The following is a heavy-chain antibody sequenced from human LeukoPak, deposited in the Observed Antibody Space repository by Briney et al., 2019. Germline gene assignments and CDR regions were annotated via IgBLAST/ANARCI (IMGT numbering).Heavy chain of an antibody. CDR2: ISISGGST. V-gene: IGHV3-23*01. D-gene: IGHD5-12*01. J-gene: IGHJ4*02. Sequence: GGSLRLSCAASGFTFSNYAMNWVRQAPGKGLEWVSGISISGGSTYYADSVKGRFTIFRDSSKNTLHLQMNSLRAEDTAVYYCAKDQNSGSPAGLDYWGQGTLVTVSS. CDR3: AKDQNSGSPAGLDY. CDR1: GFTFSNYA.